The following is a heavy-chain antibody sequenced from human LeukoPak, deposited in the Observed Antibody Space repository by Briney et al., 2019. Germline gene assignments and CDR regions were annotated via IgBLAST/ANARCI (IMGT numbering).Heavy chain of an antibody. CDR2: IIPILGIA. V-gene: IGHV1-69*04. D-gene: IGHD3-22*01. CDR1: GGTFSSYT. CDR3: ARDRSGYNPEYFQH. J-gene: IGHJ1*01. Sequence: AVKVSCKASGGTFSSYTISWVRQAPGQGLEWMGRIIPILGIANYAQKFQGRVTITADKSTSTAYMELSSLRSEDTAVYYCARDRSGYNPEYFQHWGQGTLVTVSS.